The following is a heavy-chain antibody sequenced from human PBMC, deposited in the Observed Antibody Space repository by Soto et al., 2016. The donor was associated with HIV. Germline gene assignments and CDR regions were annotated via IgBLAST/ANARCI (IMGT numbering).Heavy chain of an antibody. CDR1: AYTFTAYY. CDR3: ARVGDYYDSSGYSDY. J-gene: IGHJ4*02. V-gene: IGHV1-2*02. D-gene: IGHD3-22*01. Sequence: QVQLVQSGAEVKKPGASVKVSCKASAYTFTAYYMHWVRQAPGQGLEWMGWINPNSGGTNYAQKFQGRVTITADESTSTAYMELSSLRSEDTAVYYCARVGDYYDSSGYSDYWGQGTLVTVSS. CDR2: INPNSGGT.